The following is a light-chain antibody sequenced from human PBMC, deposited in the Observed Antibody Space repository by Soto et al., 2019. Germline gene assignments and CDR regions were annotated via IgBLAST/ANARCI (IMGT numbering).Light chain of an antibody. V-gene: IGLV2-14*01. Sequence: QSVLAQSASVSGSPGQSITMSCTGTSRDVGGYNYVSWYQHHPGKVPKLLIYEVHNRPSGVSNRFSGSKSGNTASLTISGLQAEDEADYYCTSYTSSATLVFGPGTKVTVL. J-gene: IGLJ1*01. CDR2: EVH. CDR3: TSYTSSATLV. CDR1: SRDVGGYNY.